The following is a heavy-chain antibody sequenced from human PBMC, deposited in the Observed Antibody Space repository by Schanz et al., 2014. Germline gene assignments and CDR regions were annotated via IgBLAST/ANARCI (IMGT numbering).Heavy chain of an antibody. J-gene: IGHJ6*02. V-gene: IGHV4-59*08. Sequence: VQLQESGPRLVRPSETLSLTCTVSGGSIYNFFWTWIRQPPGKGLEWIGYIHYSGSTNYNPSLESRVAISVHTSKNQFSLKLSSVTAADTAVYYCARLNYDSSGYPYYYGMDVWGQGTTVTVSS. CDR3: ARLNYDSSGYPYYYGMDV. D-gene: IGHD3-22*01. CDR1: GGSIYNFF. CDR2: IHYSGST.